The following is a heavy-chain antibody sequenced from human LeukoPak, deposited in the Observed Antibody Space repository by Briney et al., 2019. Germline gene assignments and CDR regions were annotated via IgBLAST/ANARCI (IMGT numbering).Heavy chain of an antibody. CDR1: GYKFTAYY. Sequence: ASVKVSCKASGYKFTAYYMHWVRQAPGQGLEWMGWINPNSHGINYAQKFQGRVTMTRDTSISTAYMELSRLRSDDTAVYYCARVKALGIVGSTTVFDPWGQGTLVTVSS. CDR2: INPNSHGI. J-gene: IGHJ5*02. D-gene: IGHD1-26*01. CDR3: ARVKALGIVGSTTVFDP. V-gene: IGHV1-2*02.